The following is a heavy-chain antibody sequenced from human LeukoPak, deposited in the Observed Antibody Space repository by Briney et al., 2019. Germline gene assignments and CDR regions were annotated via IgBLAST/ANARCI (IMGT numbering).Heavy chain of an antibody. Sequence: GGSLRLSCAASGFTFSSYGMSWVRQAPGKGLEWVSAISGSGGSTYYADSVKGRFTISRDNSKNTLYLQMNSLRAEDTAVYYCAKPQTPYYYDSSGYLSLDYFDYWGQGTLVTVSS. V-gene: IGHV3-23*01. CDR1: GFTFSSYG. CDR3: AKPQTPYYYDSSGYLSLDYFDY. CDR2: ISGSGGST. J-gene: IGHJ4*02. D-gene: IGHD3-22*01.